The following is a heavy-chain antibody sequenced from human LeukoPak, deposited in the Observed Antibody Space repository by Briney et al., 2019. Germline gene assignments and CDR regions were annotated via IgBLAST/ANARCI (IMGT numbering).Heavy chain of an antibody. D-gene: IGHD3-3*01. J-gene: IGHJ5*02. CDR3: ARGTHDFWGRWFDP. CDR2: MNPNSGNT. CDR1: GYTFTSYD. V-gene: IGHV1-8*01. Sequence: ASVKVSCTASGYTFTSYDINWVRQATGQGLEWMGWMNPNSGNTGYAQKFQGRVTMTRNTSISTAYMELGSLRSEDTAVYYCARGTHDFWGRWFDPWGQGTLVTVSS.